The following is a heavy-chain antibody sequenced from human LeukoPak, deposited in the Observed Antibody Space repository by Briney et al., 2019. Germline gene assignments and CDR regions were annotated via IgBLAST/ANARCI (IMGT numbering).Heavy chain of an antibody. J-gene: IGHJ4*02. Sequence: GGSLTLSCAASGFIFSNALMIWVRQAPGKGVEWVGRIKSKTHGGTTDYAAPVEGRFTISRDDSKNTLYLQMNSLKTEDTAMYYCTKDKEDLGTGWYGGFDYWGQGTLVTVSS. CDR3: TKDKEDLGTGWYGGFDY. D-gene: IGHD6-19*01. V-gene: IGHV3-15*01. CDR1: GFIFSNAL. CDR2: IKSKTHGGTT.